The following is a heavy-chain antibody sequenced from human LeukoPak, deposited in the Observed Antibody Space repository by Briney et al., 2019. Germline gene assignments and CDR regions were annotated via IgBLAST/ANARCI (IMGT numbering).Heavy chain of an antibody. J-gene: IGHJ4*02. CDR2: IYYSGST. CDR3: ASLAMVTNEGGEGDY. V-gene: IGHV4-59*08. CDR1: GGSISSYY. Sequence: PSETLSLTCTVSGGSISSYYWSWTRQPPGKGLEWIGYIYYSGSTNYNPSLKSRVTISVDTSKNQFSLKLSSVTAADTAVYYCASLAMVTNEGGEGDYWGQGTLVTVSS. D-gene: IGHD5-18*01.